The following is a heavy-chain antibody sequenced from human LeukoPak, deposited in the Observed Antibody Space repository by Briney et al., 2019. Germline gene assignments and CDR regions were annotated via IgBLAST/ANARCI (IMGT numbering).Heavy chain of an antibody. Sequence: ASVKVSCKASGGTFSSYAISWVRQAPGQGLEWMGRIIPILGIANYAQKFQGRVTITADKSTSTAYMELSSLRSEDTAVYYCARGEQLRGDCFPDWGRGTLVTVSS. CDR3: ARGEQLRGDCFPD. V-gene: IGHV1-69*04. D-gene: IGHD2-21*02. CDR2: IIPILGIA. CDR1: GGTFSSYA. J-gene: IGHJ4*02.